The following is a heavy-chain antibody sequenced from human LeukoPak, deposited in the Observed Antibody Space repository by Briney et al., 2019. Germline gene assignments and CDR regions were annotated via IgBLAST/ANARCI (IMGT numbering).Heavy chain of an antibody. D-gene: IGHD3-10*01. CDR1: GYTFTGYY. V-gene: IGHV1-2*02. CDR3: ARAMVRGVISLLTPNWFDP. CDR2: INPNSGGT. J-gene: IGHJ5*02. Sequence: AASVKVSCKPSGYTFTGYYMHWVRQAPGQGLEWMGWINPNSGGTNYAQKFRGRVTMTRDTSISTAYMELSRLRSDDTAVYYCARAMVRGVISLLTPNWFDPWGQGTLVTVSS.